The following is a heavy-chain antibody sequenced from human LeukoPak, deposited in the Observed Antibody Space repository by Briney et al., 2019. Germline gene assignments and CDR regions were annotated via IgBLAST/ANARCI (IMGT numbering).Heavy chain of an antibody. CDR1: GFTFSSYG. D-gene: IGHD3-22*01. J-gene: IGHJ4*02. CDR2: IRYDGSNK. V-gene: IGHV3-30*02. CDR3: ARASYYDSSGLDY. Sequence: PGGSLRLSCAASGFTFSSYGMHWVRQAPGKGLEWVAFIRYDGSNKYYADSVKGRFTISRDNAKNSLYLQMNSLRAEDTALYYCARASYYDSSGLDYWGQGTLVTVSS.